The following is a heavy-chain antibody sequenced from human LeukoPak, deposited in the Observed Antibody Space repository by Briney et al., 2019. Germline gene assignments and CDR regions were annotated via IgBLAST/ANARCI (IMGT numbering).Heavy chain of an antibody. V-gene: IGHV3-13*01. Sequence: PLGGSLRLSCATSGSPFSAYDMHWVRQAPGKGLEWVSAFGSAGDTYYPGAVKGRFTISRDYAMNSVYLHMNSLRAGDTAVYFCVRGALPGDNWYFDLWGRGTLVTVAS. CDR3: VRGALPGDNWYFDL. CDR1: GSPFSAYD. CDR2: FGSAGDT. J-gene: IGHJ2*01.